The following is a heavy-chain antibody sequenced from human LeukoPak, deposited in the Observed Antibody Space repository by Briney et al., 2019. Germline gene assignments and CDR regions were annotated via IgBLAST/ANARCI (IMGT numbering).Heavy chain of an antibody. CDR1: GYTFTSYD. CDR2: MNPNSGNT. V-gene: IGHV1-8*03. CDR3: ARRRYCSSTSCFSSPYDAFDI. D-gene: IGHD2-2*01. J-gene: IGHJ3*02. Sequence: APVKVSSKASGYTFTSYDINWVRQATGQGLEWMGWMNPNSGNTGYAQKFQGRVTITRNTSISTAYMELSSLRSEDTAVCYCARRRYCSSTSCFSSPYDAFDIWGQGTMVTVSS.